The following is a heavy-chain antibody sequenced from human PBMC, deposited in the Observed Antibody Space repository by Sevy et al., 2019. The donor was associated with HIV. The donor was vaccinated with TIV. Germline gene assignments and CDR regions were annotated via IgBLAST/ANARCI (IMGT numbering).Heavy chain of an antibody. CDR2: FSVCCGRI. CDR3: AREGCTKPHDY. Sequence: GGSLRLSCEASGFTFSKYSMSWVRQAPGKGLDWVSTFSVCCGRINYADSVKGRFTISRDDSKNTLYLQMNSLRAENTAVYYCAREGCTKPHDYWGQGTLVTVSS. J-gene: IGHJ4*02. V-gene: IGHV3-23*01. CDR1: GFTFSKYS. D-gene: IGHD2-8*01.